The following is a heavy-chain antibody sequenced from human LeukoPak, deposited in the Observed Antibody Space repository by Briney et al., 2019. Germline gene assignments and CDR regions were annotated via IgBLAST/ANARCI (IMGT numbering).Heavy chain of an antibody. J-gene: IGHJ3*02. CDR1: GGSFSGYY. CDR2: INHSGST. D-gene: IGHD6-19*01. Sequence: SETLSLTCAVYGGSFSGYYWSWIRQPPGKGLEWIGEINHSGSTNYNPSLKSRVTISVDTSKNQFSLKLGSVTAADTAVYYCARGGSSGWYGTDDAFDIWGQGTMVTVSS. CDR3: ARGGSSGWYGTDDAFDI. V-gene: IGHV4-34*01.